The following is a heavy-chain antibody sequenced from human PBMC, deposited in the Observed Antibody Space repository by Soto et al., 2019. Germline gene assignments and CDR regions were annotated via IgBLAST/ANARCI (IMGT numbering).Heavy chain of an antibody. J-gene: IGHJ3*02. D-gene: IGHD2-21*01. CDR2: IYYSGST. CDR1: GGSISSGGYY. Sequence: QVHLQESGPGLVKPSQTLSLTCTVSGGSISSGGYYWSWIRQHPGKGLEWIGYIYYSGSTYYNPSLKSRVTISVATSKNQLSLKLSSVTAADMAVYYCARERARNRDCYNPGVDAFDIWGQGTMVTVSS. V-gene: IGHV4-31*03. CDR3: ARERARNRDCYNPGVDAFDI.